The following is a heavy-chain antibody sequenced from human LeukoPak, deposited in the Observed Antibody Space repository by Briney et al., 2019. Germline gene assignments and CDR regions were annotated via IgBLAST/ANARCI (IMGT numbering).Heavy chain of an antibody. Sequence: ASVKVSCKASGYTFTGYYMHWVRQAPGQGLEWMGWINPNSGGTNYAQKFQGRVTMTRDTSISTAYMELSRLRSDDTAVYYCARDAPIAAAGIGTLHYNWFDPWGQGTLVTVSS. CDR1: GYTFTGYY. D-gene: IGHD6-13*01. CDR3: ARDAPIAAAGIGTLHYNWFDP. V-gene: IGHV1-2*02. J-gene: IGHJ5*02. CDR2: INPNSGGT.